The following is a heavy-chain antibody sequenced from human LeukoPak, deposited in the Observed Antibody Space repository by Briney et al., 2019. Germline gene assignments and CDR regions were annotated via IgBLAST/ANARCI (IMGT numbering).Heavy chain of an antibody. CDR1: GGSISSYY. CDR2: IYYSGST. Sequence: PSETLSLTCTVSGGSISSYYWSWIRQPAGKGLEWIGYIYYSGSTNYNPSLKSRVTISVDTSKNQFSLKLSSVTAADTAVYYCASHLERAPYYGMDVWGQGTTVTVSS. D-gene: IGHD1-1*01. CDR3: ASHLERAPYYGMDV. V-gene: IGHV4-59*01. J-gene: IGHJ6*02.